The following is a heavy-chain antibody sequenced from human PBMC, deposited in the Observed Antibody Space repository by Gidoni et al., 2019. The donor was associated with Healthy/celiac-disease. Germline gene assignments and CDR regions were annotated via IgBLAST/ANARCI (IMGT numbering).Heavy chain of an antibody. CDR2: INPNSGGT. CDR3: ARDLRVNAAHDAFDI. J-gene: IGHJ3*02. CDR1: GYTFTGYY. Sequence: QVQLVQSGAEVKKPGASVKVSCKASGYTFTGYYMHWVRQAPGQGLEWMGWINPNSGGTNYAQKFQGWVTMTRDTSISTAYMELSRLRSDDTAVYYCARDLRVNAAHDAFDIWGQGTMVTVSS. V-gene: IGHV1-2*04.